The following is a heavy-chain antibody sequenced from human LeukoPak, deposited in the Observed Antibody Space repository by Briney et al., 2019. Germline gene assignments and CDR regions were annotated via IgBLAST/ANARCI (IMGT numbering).Heavy chain of an antibody. J-gene: IGHJ4*02. CDR3: AKENYGDYGFDY. CDR1: GFTFSSYG. D-gene: IGHD4-17*01. Sequence: GGSLRLSCAASGFTFSSYGMHWVRQAPGKGLEWVAVISYDGSNKYYADSVKGRFTISRDSSKNTLYLQMNSLRAEDTAVYYCAKENYGDYGFDYWGQGTLVTVSS. V-gene: IGHV3-30*18. CDR2: ISYDGSNK.